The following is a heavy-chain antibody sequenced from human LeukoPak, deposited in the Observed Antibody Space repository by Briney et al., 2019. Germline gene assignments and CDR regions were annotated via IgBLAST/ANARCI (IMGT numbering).Heavy chain of an antibody. V-gene: IGHV4-39*02. CDR3: AREFGYCTNGVCYRGFDP. Sequence: SETLSLTCTVSGDSIAGSSFYWGWIRQPPGRKLEWVGSIFYSGSTYYNPSLKSRLTMSVDSSKNQFSLRLTSVTAADTAVYYCAREFGYCTNGVCYRGFDPWGQGTLVTVSS. D-gene: IGHD2-8*01. CDR2: IFYSGST. CDR1: GDSIAGSSFY. J-gene: IGHJ5*02.